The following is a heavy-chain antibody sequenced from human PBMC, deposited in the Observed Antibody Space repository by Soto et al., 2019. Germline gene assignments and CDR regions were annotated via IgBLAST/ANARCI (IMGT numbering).Heavy chain of an antibody. CDR1: GFTFSSYS. J-gene: IGHJ6*02. CDR2: ISSSSSYI. CDR3: ARGVNTIFGVVINYYYYGMDV. V-gene: IGHV3-21*01. D-gene: IGHD3-3*01. Sequence: GGSLRLSCAASGFTFSSYSMNWVRQAPGKGLEWVSSISSSSSYICYADSVKGRFTISRDNAKNSLYLQMNSLRAEDTAVYYCARGVNTIFGVVINYYYYGMDVWGQGTTVTVSS.